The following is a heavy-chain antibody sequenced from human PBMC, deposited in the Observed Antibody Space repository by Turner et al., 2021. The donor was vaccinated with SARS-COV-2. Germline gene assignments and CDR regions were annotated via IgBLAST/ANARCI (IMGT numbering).Heavy chain of an antibody. V-gene: IGHV3-30-3*01. CDR2: ISYDGSNK. J-gene: IGHJ4*02. CDR3: ARDREDCSSTSCYEAD. CDR1: GLTFSNYA. D-gene: IGHD2-2*01. Sequence: QVQLVESGGGVVQPGRSLRLSCAASGLTFSNYAMHWVRQAPGKGLELVAVISYDGSNKYYADSVKGRFTISRDNSKNTLYLQMNSLRAEDTAVYYCARDREDCSSTSCYEADWGQGTLVTVSS.